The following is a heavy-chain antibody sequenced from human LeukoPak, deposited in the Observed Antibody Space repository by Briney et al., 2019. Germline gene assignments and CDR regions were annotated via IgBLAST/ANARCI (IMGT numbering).Heavy chain of an antibody. J-gene: IGHJ4*02. Sequence: GESLKISCEGSGYSFTTYWVAWVRRMPGKGLEWMGIIYPGDSDANYSPSFQGQVTISADRSSNTAYLQWGSLKASDTAMYYCARSVSGRFDYWGQGTLVTVSS. V-gene: IGHV5-51*01. CDR1: GYSFTTYW. CDR2: IYPGDSDA. D-gene: IGHD1-26*01. CDR3: ARSVSGRFDY.